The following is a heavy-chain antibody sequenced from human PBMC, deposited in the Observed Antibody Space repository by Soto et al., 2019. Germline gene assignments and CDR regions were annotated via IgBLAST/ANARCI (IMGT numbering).Heavy chain of an antibody. D-gene: IGHD6-19*01. V-gene: IGHV4-39*01. J-gene: IGHJ4*01. Sequence: PSETLSLTCTVSNFSVLTSIYYWAWIRQPPGKGLEWVGTVYYTGTTYYNPSLQSRVTISIDTSKNQFSLNLNSVTAADTAVYYCARNWNLALVVAGSTFDYWGHGTLVTVSS. CDR3: ARNWNLALVVAGSTFDY. CDR1: NFSVLTSIYY. CDR2: VYYTGTT.